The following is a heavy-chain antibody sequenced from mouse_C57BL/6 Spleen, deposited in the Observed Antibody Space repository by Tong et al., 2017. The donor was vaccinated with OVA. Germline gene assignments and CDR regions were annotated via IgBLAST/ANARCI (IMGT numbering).Heavy chain of an antibody. V-gene: IGHV3-2*02. CDR3: ARWVGTGYFDY. J-gene: IGHJ2*01. Sequence: EVQLQESGPGLVKPSQSLSLTCTVTGYSITSDYAWNWIRQFPGNNLEWMGYISYSGSTSYNPSLKSRISITRDTSKNQFFLQLNSVTTEDTATYYCARWVGTGYFDYWGQGTTLTVSS. CDR2: ISYSGST. D-gene: IGHD4-1*01. CDR1: GYSITSDYA.